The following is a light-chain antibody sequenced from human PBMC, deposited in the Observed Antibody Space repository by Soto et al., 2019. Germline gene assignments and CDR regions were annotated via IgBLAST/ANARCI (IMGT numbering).Light chain of an antibody. V-gene: IGKV3-15*01. CDR3: QQYKNWRT. CDR2: GAS. CDR1: QSVSSN. Sequence: EIVMTQSPATLSVSPGERATLSCRASQSVSSNLAWYQQKPGQAPRLLIYGASTRATGIPARFSGSGSGTEFTLTISSLQSEEFAVYYCQQYKNWRTFGQGTKVEIK. J-gene: IGKJ1*01.